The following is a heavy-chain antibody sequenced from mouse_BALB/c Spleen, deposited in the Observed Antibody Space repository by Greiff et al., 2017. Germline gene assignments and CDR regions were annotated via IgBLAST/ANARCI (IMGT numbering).Heavy chain of an antibody. D-gene: IGHD4-1*01. Sequence: EVQVVESGGGLVQPKGSLKLSCAASGFTFNTYAMNWVRQAPGKGLEWVARIRSKSNNYATYYADSVKDRFTISRDDSQSMLYLQMNNLKTEDTAMYYCAALGYAMDYWGQGTSVTVSS. CDR2: IRSKSNNYAT. CDR1: GFTFNTYA. V-gene: IGHV10-1*02. J-gene: IGHJ4*01. CDR3: AALGYAMDY.